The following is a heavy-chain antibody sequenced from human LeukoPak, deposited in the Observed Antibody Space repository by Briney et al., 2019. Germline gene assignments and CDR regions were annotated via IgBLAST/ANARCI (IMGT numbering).Heavy chain of an antibody. V-gene: IGHV3-30*02. CDR3: AAPTGGIVGWLVLDSDY. J-gene: IGHJ4*02. CDR2: IRYDGSNK. D-gene: IGHD6-19*01. CDR1: GFTFSSYG. Sequence: QTGGSLRLSCAASGFTFSSYGMHWVRQAPGKGLEWVAFIRYDGSNKYYADSVKGRFTISRDNSKNTLYLQMNSLRAEDTAVYYCAAPTGGIVGWLVLDSDYWGQGTLVTVSS.